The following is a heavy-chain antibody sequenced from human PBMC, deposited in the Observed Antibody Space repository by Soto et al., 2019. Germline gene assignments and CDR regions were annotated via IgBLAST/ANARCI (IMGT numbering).Heavy chain of an antibody. V-gene: IGHV5-10-1*01. CDR3: ARHPKDMAIHYQYYGMDV. J-gene: IGHJ6*02. CDR2: IDPSDSYS. CDR1: GDTFTSYW. Sequence: GESLKISCKGSGDTFTSYWISWVRQMPGKGLEWMGRIDPSDSYSNNTPSFQGHVTISADKSISTAYLQWSSLKASDTAIYYCARHPKDMAIHYQYYGMDVWGQGTTVTVS.